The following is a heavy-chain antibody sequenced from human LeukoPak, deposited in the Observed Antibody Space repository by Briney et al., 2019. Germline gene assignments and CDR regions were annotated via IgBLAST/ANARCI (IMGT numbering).Heavy chain of an antibody. CDR1: GRSISSYY. CDR2: IYYTGST. J-gene: IGHJ4*02. V-gene: IGHV4-59*01. Sequence: PSETLSLTCTVSGRSISSYYRSWVRQPPGKGLEWSGYIYYTGSTNYNPSLKSRVTISVDTSKNQFSLQLSSVTAADTAVYYCARVGFGNTPHPIDYWGQGTLVTVSS. CDR3: ARVGFGNTPHPIDY. D-gene: IGHD4-23*01.